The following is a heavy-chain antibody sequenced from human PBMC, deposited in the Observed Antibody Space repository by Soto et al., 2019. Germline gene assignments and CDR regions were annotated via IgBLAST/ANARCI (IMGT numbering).Heavy chain of an antibody. CDR3: ARGPTIVRGAPSWFDP. CDR1: GGTFSRYT. Sequence: QVQLVQSGAEVKKPGSSVKVSCKASGGTFSRYTINWVRQAPGQGLEWMGRIIPIAAIANYTQKFQGRVTITVDKSATTADMELSSLRSDDTAVYYCARGPTIVRGAPSWFDPWGQGTLVTVSS. CDR2: IIPIAAIA. D-gene: IGHD3-10*01. J-gene: IGHJ5*02. V-gene: IGHV1-69*02.